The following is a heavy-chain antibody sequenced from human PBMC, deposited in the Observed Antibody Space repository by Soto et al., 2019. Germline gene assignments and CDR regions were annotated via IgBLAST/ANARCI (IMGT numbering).Heavy chain of an antibody. CDR3: ARDRLESRWLGLGY. Sequence: GGSLRLSCAASGFIFSGYYMSWIRQAPGKGLEWVSYISSSGSTIYYTDSVKGRFTISRDNAKNSLYLQMNSLRAEDTAVYYCARDRLESRWLGLGYWGQGTQVTVSS. CDR2: ISSSGSTI. CDR1: GFIFSGYY. J-gene: IGHJ4*02. D-gene: IGHD6-19*01. V-gene: IGHV3-11*01.